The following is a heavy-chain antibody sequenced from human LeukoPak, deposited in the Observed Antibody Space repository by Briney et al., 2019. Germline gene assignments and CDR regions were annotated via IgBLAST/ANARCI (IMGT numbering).Heavy chain of an antibody. CDR3: ARDRITMIVVGSDAFDI. V-gene: IGHV3-21*01. CDR1: GFTFSSYS. CDR2: ISSSSSYI. J-gene: IGHJ3*02. Sequence: PGGSLRLSCAASGFTFSSYSMNWVRQAPGEGLEWVSSISSSSSYIYYADSVKGRFTISRDNAKNSLYLQMNSLRAEDTAVYYCARDRITMIVVGSDAFDIWAKGQWSPSLQ. D-gene: IGHD3-22*01.